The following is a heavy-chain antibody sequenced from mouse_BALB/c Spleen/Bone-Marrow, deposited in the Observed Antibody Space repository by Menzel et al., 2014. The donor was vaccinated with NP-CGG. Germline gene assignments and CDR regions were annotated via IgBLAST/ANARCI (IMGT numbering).Heavy chain of an antibody. CDR1: GFTFTDYY. CDR2: IRDKANGYTT. J-gene: IGHJ2*01. D-gene: IGHD2-1*01. V-gene: IGHV7-3*02. Sequence: EVQVVESGGGLVQPGGSLRLSCAPSGFTFTDYYMSWVRQPPGRALEWLGFIRDKANGYTTEYSASVKGRFTISRDNSQSIVYLQMNTLRTEDSATYYCARDDGNYHCFDYWGQGTTLTVSS. CDR3: ARDDGNYHCFDY.